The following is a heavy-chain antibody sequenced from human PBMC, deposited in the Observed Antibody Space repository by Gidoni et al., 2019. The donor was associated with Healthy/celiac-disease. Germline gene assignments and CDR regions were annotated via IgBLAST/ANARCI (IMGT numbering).Heavy chain of an antibody. V-gene: IGHV3-11*01. CDR2: ISSSGSTI. CDR1: GVTFSDYY. Sequence: QVQLVESGGGLVKPGGSLRLSCAASGVTFSDYYMSWIRQAPGKGLEWVSYISSSGSTIYYADSVKGRFTISRDNAKNSLYLQMNSLRAEDTAVYYCASRPWSGYIRGDAFDIWGQGTMVTVSS. J-gene: IGHJ3*02. CDR3: ASRPWSGYIRGDAFDI. D-gene: IGHD3-3*01.